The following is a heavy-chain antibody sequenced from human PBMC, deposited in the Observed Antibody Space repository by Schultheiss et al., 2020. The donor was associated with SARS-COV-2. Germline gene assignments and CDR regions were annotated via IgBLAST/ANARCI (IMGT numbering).Heavy chain of an antibody. CDR2: ISSNGGST. Sequence: LSLTCAASGFIFSSYVMYWVRQAPGKGLEYVSAISSNGGSTYYADSVKGRFTISRDNSKNTLYLQMGSLRAEDMAVYYCARDNYGSGAPMYYYGMDVWGQGTTVTVSS. CDR3: ARDNYGSGAPMYYYGMDV. CDR1: GFIFSSYV. J-gene: IGHJ6*02. V-gene: IGHV3-64*02. D-gene: IGHD3-10*01.